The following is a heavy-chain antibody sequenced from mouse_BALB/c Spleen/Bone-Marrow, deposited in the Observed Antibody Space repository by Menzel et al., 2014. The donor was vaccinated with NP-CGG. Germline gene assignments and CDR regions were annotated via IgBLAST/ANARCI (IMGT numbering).Heavy chain of an antibody. J-gene: IGHJ3*01. CDR2: IRSKSNNYAT. Sequence: EVKVVESGGGLVQPKGSLKLSCAASGFTFXTYAMNWVRQAPGKGLEWVARIRSKSNNYATYCADSVKDRFTISRDDSQSMLYLQMNNLKTEDTAMYYCVRQNYDYAWFAYWGQGTLVTVSA. V-gene: IGHV10-1*02. CDR3: VRQNYDYAWFAY. D-gene: IGHD2-4*01. CDR1: GFTFXTYA.